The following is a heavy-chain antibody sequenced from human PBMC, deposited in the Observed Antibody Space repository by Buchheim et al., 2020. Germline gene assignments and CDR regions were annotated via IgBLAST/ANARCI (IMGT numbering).Heavy chain of an antibody. D-gene: IGHD2/OR15-2a*01. J-gene: IGHJ4*02. CDR1: GATTNTHW. CDR3: ARNADFCLDY. Sequence: QVFLQESGPGVVQPSATLSLTCDVSGATTNTHWWSWVRQPPGKGLEWIGEILRSGGTNYNPSLKSRGTLSMDRSRNRLSLKLISVTAADTAVYYCARNADFCLDYWGQGAL. CDR2: ILRSGGT. V-gene: IGHV4-4*02.